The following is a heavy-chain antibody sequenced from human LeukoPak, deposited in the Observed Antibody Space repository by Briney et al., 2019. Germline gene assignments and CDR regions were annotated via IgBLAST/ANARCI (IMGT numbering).Heavy chain of an antibody. V-gene: IGHV3-30*02. CDR3: AKDLRYYYADNLSEMDDHDY. CDR1: GFSFRSHG. CDR2: IHYDGSHA. J-gene: IGHJ4*02. D-gene: IGHD4-23*01. Sequence: GGSLRLSCAVSGFSFRSHGMHWVRHAPGKWLEWVAFIHYDGSHADYTDSVKGRFTISRDNSKNTLSLQMNSLRGEDTALYYCAKDLRYYYADNLSEMDDHDYWGQGTLVTVSS.